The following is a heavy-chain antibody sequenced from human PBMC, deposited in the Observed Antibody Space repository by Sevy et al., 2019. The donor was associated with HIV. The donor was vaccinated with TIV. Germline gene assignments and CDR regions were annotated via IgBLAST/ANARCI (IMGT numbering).Heavy chain of an antibody. CDR1: GFTFSTHA. Sequence: GGSLRLSCAAFGFTFSTHAMHWDRQAPGKGREWVAVIWTEGDDESYADSVRGRFTISRENSKNTLYLQMNSLRSEDTAVYYCATEYSNGFDYWGQGTRVTVSS. D-gene: IGHD4-4*01. CDR2: IWTEGDDE. J-gene: IGHJ4*02. V-gene: IGHV3-33*01. CDR3: ATEYSNGFDY.